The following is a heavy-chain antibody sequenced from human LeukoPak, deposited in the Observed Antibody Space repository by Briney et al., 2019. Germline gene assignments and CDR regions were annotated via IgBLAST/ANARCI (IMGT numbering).Heavy chain of an antibody. D-gene: IGHD3-22*01. CDR1: GGSISSYY. CDR3: AKSNGYGLIDI. Sequence: SETLSLTCTVSGGSISSYYWSWIRQPAGKALEWIGNIFYSGSTYYSPSLKSRVTISLDTSRNQFSLKLNSVTAADTAVYYCAKSNGYGLIDIWGQGTMVTVSS. CDR2: IFYSGST. J-gene: IGHJ3*02. V-gene: IGHV4-59*12.